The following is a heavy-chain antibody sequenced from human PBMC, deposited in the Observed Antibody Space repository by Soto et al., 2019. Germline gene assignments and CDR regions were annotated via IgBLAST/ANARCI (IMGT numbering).Heavy chain of an antibody. D-gene: IGHD1-26*01. V-gene: IGHV4-31*03. J-gene: IGHJ6*02. Sequence: ASETLSLTCTVSGGSISSGGYYWSWIRQHPGKGLEWIGYIYYSGSTYYNPSLKSRVTISVDTSKNQFSLKLSSVTAADTAVYYCASETTSYYYYGMDVWGQGTTVTVSS. CDR1: GGSISSGGYY. CDR3: ASETTSYYYYGMDV. CDR2: IYYSGST.